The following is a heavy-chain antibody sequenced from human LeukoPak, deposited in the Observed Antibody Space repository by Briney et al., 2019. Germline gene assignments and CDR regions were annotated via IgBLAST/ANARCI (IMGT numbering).Heavy chain of an antibody. CDR2: IIPIFGTA. CDR1: GGTFSSYA. CDR3: ARDSRYCSSTSCRAIGY. V-gene: IGHV1-69*05. Sequence: ASVKVSCKASGGTFSSYAISWVRQAPGQGLEWMGGIIPIFGTANYAQKFQGRVTITTDESTSTAYMELSSLRSDDTAVYYCARDSRYCSSTSCRAIGYWGQGTLVTVSS. D-gene: IGHD2-2*01. J-gene: IGHJ4*02.